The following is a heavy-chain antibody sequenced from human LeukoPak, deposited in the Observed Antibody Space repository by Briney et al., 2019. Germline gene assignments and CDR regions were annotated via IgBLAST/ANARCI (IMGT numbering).Heavy chain of an antibody. CDR3: ARREYYYDSSGPFDP. D-gene: IGHD3-22*01. CDR1: GYTFTSYG. Sequence: ASVKVSCKASGYTFTSYGISWVRQAPGQGLEWMGWISAYNGNTNYAQKLQGRVTMTTDTSTSTAYMELRSLRSEDTAVYYCARREYYYDSSGPFDPWGQGTLVTVSS. J-gene: IGHJ5*02. CDR2: ISAYNGNT. V-gene: IGHV1-18*01.